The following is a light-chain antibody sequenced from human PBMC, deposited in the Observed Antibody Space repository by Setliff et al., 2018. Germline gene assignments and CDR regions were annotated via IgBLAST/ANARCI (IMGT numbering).Light chain of an antibody. CDR2: DVS. CDR3: SSYTSSSTWV. Sequence: QSALTQPPSVSGSPGHSVTISCTGTSSDVGGYNRVSWYQHPPGTAPKLMIYDVSHRPSGVPDRFSGSKSGNTASLTISGLQAEDEADYYCSSYTSSSTWVFGGGTK. CDR1: SSDVGGYNR. V-gene: IGLV2-18*02. J-gene: IGLJ3*02.